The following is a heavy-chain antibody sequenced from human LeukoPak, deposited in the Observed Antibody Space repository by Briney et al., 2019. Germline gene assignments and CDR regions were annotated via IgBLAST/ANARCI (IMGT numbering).Heavy chain of an antibody. CDR3: ASAGETRDWFGP. J-gene: IGHJ5*02. CDR2: IYYSGST. D-gene: IGHD1-1*01. CDR1: GGSISSSSYY. Sequence: SETLSLTCTVSGGSISSSSYYWGWIRQPPGKGLEWIGSIYYSGSTYYNPSLKSRVTISVDTSKNQFSLKLSSVTAADTAVYYCASAGETRDWFGPWGQGTLVTVSS. V-gene: IGHV4-39*01.